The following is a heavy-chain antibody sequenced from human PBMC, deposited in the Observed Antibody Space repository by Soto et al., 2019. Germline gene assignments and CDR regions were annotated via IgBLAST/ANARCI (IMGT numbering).Heavy chain of an antibody. Sequence: EVQLLESGGGLVQPGGSLRLSCAASGFTFSSYAMSWVRQAPGKGLEWVSAISGSGGSTYYADSVKGRFTISRDNSKNTLYLQMNSLRDQDTAVYYCAKFDCSSTSGYLFHRAYSNNYYYYYMDVWGKGTTVTPSS. V-gene: IGHV3-23*01. J-gene: IGHJ6*03. CDR1: GFTFSSYA. CDR2: ISGSGGST. CDR3: AKFDCSSTSGYLFHRAYSNNYYYYYMDV. D-gene: IGHD2-2*01.